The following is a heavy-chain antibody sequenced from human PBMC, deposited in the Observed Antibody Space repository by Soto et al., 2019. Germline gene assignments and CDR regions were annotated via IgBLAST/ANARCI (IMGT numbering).Heavy chain of an antibody. J-gene: IGHJ4*02. D-gene: IGHD3-22*01. CDR1: GFTFSAFG. Sequence: GGSLRLSCAASGFTFSAFGLSWVRQAPTQGLEWVSTISGGGSSTYYADSVKGRFTISRDNSKHTMYLQMNSLSVEDTAVYYCVRLIETWAPGFDFWGQGTRVTVSS. CDR2: ISGGGSST. CDR3: VRLIETWAPGFDF. V-gene: IGHV3-23*01.